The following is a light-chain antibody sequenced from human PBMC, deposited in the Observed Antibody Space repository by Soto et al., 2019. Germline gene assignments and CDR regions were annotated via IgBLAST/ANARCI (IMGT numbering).Light chain of an antibody. V-gene: IGLV2-14*01. CDR1: SSDVGGYNY. CDR3: ISYTSRDTLV. Sequence: QPASVSGSPGQSITISCTGTSSDVGGYNYVCWYQQHPGKVPKLIIYDVSSRPSGISNRFSGSKSGNTASLTISGLQSEDEADYYCISYTSRDTLVFGGGTKLTVL. CDR2: DVS. J-gene: IGLJ2*01.